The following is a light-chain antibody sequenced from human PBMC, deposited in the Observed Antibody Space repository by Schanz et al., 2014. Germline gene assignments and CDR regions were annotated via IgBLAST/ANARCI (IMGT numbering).Light chain of an antibody. CDR1: QSVSSN. CDR2: GAS. V-gene: IGKV3-15*01. Sequence: EIVMTQSPATLSVSPGERATLSCRASQSVSSNLAWYQQKPGQAPRLLIYGASTRATGIPARFSGSGSGTEFTLSINSLQSEDFATYYCQQYNNWPPITFGQGTRLEIK. J-gene: IGKJ5*01. CDR3: QQYNNWPPIT.